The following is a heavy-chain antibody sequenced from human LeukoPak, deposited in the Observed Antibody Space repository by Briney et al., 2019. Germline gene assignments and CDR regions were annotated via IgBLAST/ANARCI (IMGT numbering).Heavy chain of an antibody. D-gene: IGHD3-9*01. V-gene: IGHV1-8*01. CDR2: MNPNSGNT. CDR1: GYTFTSYD. CDR3: ARGLHLTGRYGMGV. Sequence: ASVKVSCKASGYTFTSYDINWVRQATGQGLEWMGWMNPNSGNTGYAQKFQGRVTMTRNTSISTAYMELSSLRSEDTVVYYCARGLHLTGRYGMGVWGQGTTVTVSS. J-gene: IGHJ6*02.